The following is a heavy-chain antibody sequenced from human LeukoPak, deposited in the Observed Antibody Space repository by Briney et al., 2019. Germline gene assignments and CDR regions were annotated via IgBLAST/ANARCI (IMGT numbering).Heavy chain of an antibody. Sequence: GGSLRLSCAASGFTFSSYGMHWVRQAPGKGLGWVAVIWYDGSNKYYADSVKGRFTTSRDNSKNTLYLQMNSLRAEDTAVYYCARDLHCGGDCYPLTYWGQGTLVTVSS. CDR3: ARDLHCGGDCYPLTY. D-gene: IGHD2-21*01. CDR2: IWYDGSNK. V-gene: IGHV3-33*01. CDR1: GFTFSSYG. J-gene: IGHJ4*02.